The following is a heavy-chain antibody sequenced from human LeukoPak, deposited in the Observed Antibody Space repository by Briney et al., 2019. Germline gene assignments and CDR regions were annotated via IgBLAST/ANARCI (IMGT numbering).Heavy chain of an antibody. CDR1: GESFSGFY. Sequence: SETLSLTCAVYGESFSGFYWTWIRQPPGKGLEWIADVNPSGGANYNPSLKSRVIISVDTSKNQFSLKLSSVTAADTAVYYCAREKRDYVWGSYRIFDYWGQGTLVTVSS. CDR2: VNPSGGA. D-gene: IGHD3-16*02. J-gene: IGHJ4*02. CDR3: AREKRDYVWGSYRIFDY. V-gene: IGHV4-34*01.